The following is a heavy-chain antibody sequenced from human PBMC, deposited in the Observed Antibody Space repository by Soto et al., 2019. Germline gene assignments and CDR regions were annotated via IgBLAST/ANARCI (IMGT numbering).Heavy chain of an antibody. V-gene: IGHV4-4*08. Sequence: PSETLSLTCTVSGGSISSNYWTWIRQPPGKGLEWIGYVYNSGSTNYNPSLKSRVSVFVDTSKNQFSLKVSGVSAADTTVYYCATSQKGYNWNYFDHWGQGALVTVSS. CDR1: GGSISSNY. CDR2: VYNSGST. CDR3: ATSQKGYNWNYFDH. J-gene: IGHJ4*02. D-gene: IGHD1-20*01.